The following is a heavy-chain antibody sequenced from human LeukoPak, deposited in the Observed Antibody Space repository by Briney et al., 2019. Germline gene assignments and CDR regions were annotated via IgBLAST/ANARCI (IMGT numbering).Heavy chain of an antibody. D-gene: IGHD4-11*01. CDR1: GYSISSGYY. CDR2: IYHSGST. J-gene: IGHJ1*01. Sequence: SETLSLTCAVSGYSISSGYYWGWIRQPPGKGLEWIGCIYHSGSTYYNPSLKSRVTISVDTSKNQFSLKLSSVTAADTAVYYCARLSNLFQHWGQGTLVTVSS. CDR3: ARLSNLFQH. V-gene: IGHV4-38-2*01.